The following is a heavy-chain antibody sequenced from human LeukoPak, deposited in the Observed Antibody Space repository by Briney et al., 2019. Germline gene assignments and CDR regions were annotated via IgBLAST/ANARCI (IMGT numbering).Heavy chain of an antibody. Sequence: GGSLRLSCAASGFTFSRYGMHWVRQAPGKGLEWVAVISYDGSNKYYADSVKGRFTISRDNSKNTLYLQMNSLRAEDTAVYYCAKDRQQLVQSYFDYWGQGTLVTVSS. CDR2: ISYDGSNK. CDR3: AKDRQQLVQSYFDY. J-gene: IGHJ4*02. D-gene: IGHD6-13*01. V-gene: IGHV3-30*18. CDR1: GFTFSRYG.